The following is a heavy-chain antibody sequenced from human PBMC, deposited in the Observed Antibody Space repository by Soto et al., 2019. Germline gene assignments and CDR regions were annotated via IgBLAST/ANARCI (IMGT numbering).Heavy chain of an antibody. J-gene: IGHJ6*03. CDR2: IYYSGST. CDR3: ARVSSSFYYYYYYMDA. V-gene: IGHV4-59*01. CDR1: GGSISSYY. D-gene: IGHD2-2*01. Sequence: SETLSLTCTVSGGSISSYYWSWIRQPPGKGLEWIGYIYYSGSTNYNPSLKSRVTISVDTSKNQFSLKLSSVTAADTAVYYCARVSSSFYYYYYYMDAWGKGTTVTVS.